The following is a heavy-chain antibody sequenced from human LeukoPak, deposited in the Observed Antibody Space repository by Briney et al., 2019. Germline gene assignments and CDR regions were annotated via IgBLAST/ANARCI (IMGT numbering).Heavy chain of an antibody. CDR3: ASTIFGVVRGNWFDP. J-gene: IGHJ5*02. CDR2: IYYSGST. V-gene: IGHV4-39*01. D-gene: IGHD3-3*01. Sequence: SETLSLTCTVSGGSISSSSYYWGWIRQPPGKGLEWIGSIYYSGSTYYNPSLKSRVTISVDTSKNQFSQKLSSVTAADTAVYYCASTIFGVVRGNWFDPWGQGTLVTVSS. CDR1: GGSISSSSYY.